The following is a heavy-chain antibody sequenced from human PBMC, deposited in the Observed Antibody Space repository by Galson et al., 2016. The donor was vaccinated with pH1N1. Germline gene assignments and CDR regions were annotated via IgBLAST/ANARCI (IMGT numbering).Heavy chain of an antibody. J-gene: IGHJ5*02. CDR3: ATGSGNSWFDP. Sequence: SVKVSCKASGYTFIVYYMHWVRQAPGHGLEWMGWINPSNGATKYAQNFQGRVTSTRDTSINTAYMELSSLTSDDTALYYCATGSGNSWFDPWGQGTLVTVSS. V-gene: IGHV1-2*02. CDR2: INPSNGAT. CDR1: GYTFIVYY. D-gene: IGHD3-10*01.